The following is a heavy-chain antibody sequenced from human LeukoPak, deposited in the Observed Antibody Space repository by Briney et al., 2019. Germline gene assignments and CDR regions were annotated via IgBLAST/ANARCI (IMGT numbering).Heavy chain of an antibody. CDR3: ARLTVTTPLDY. V-gene: IGHV4-39*01. CDR2: IYYSGST. D-gene: IGHD4-17*01. J-gene: IGHJ4*02. CDR1: GGSISSSSYS. Sequence: SETLSLTCTVSGGSISSSSYSWGWIRQPPGKGLEWIGSIYYSGSTYYNPSLKSRVTISVDTSKNQFSLKLSSVTAADTAVYYCARLTVTTPLDYWGQGTLVTVSS.